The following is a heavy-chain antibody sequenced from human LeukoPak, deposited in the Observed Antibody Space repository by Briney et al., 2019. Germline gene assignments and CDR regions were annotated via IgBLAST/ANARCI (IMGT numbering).Heavy chain of an antibody. CDR2: ISGSGGST. D-gene: IGHD6-6*01. V-gene: IGHV3-23*01. Sequence: GGSLRLSCAASGFTFSSYVMSWVRQVPGKGLEWVSSISGSGGSTYYADSVKGRFTISRDNSKNTLYLQMNSLRAEDTAVYYCAKRGEAGRRIFDYWGQGTLVTVSS. CDR1: GFTFSSYV. CDR3: AKRGEAGRRIFDY. J-gene: IGHJ4*02.